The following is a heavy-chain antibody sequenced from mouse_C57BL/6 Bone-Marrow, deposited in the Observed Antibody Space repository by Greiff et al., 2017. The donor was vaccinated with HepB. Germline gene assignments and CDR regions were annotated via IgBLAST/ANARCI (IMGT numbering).Heavy chain of an antibody. CDR3: ARGGRRVLDY. CDR1: GYTFTSYT. Sequence: VQLQQSGAELARPGASVKMSCKASGYTFTSYTMHWVKQRPGQGLEWIGYINPSSGYTKYIQKFKDKATLTADKSSSTAYMQLSSLTSEDSAVYYCARGGRRVLDYWGQGTTLTVSS. J-gene: IGHJ2*01. CDR2: INPSSGYT. V-gene: IGHV1-4*01. D-gene: IGHD1-1*01.